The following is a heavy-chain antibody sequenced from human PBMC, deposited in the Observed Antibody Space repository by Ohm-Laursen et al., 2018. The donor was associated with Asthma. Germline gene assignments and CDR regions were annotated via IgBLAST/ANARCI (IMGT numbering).Heavy chain of an antibody. D-gene: IGHD3-10*01. V-gene: IGHV3-9*01. Sequence: SLRLSCAAPRFIFDDYVMHWVRQAPGKGLEWVSSISWDGGTIGYADSVKGRFTISRDNAKNSLFLQMNSLRTEDTALYYCAKRLGGWGQGTLVTVSS. CDR3: AKRLGG. CDR1: RFIFDDYV. CDR2: ISWDGGTI. J-gene: IGHJ4*02.